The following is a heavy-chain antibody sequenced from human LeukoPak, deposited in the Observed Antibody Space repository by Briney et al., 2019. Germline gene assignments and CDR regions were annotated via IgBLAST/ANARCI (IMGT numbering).Heavy chain of an antibody. J-gene: IGHJ6*02. Sequence: PGRSLRLSCAASGFTFSSYGMHWVRQAPGKGLEWVAVISYDGSNKYYADSVKGRFTISRDNSKNTLYLQMNSLRAEDTAVYYCANTYCSGGSCYSGYYYYGMDVWGQGTTVTVSS. V-gene: IGHV3-30*18. CDR3: ANTYCSGGSCYSGYYYYGMDV. CDR2: ISYDGSNK. D-gene: IGHD2-15*01. CDR1: GFTFSSYG.